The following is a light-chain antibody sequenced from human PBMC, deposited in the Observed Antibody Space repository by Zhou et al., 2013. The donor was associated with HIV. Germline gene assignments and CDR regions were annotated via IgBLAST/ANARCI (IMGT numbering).Light chain of an antibody. J-gene: IGKJ1*01. CDR3: QQFNNYPRT. CDR1: RAINSA. CDR2: DVS. V-gene: IGKV1D-13*01. Sequence: AIQLTQLSILPRQHLWVTESPSLAGQVRAINSALAWYQQKPGKAPKLLIHDVSIMERGVPSRFSGSGSGTDFTLTISSLQPEDFATYYCQQFNNYPRTFGQGTKVEIQ.